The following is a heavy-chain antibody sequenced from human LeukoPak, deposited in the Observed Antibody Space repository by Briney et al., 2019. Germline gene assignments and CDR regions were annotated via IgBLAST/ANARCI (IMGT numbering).Heavy chain of an antibody. V-gene: IGHV3-21*01. CDR2: ISSSSSYM. CDR1: GLTFSSYS. J-gene: IGHJ4*02. Sequence: PGGSLRLSCAASGLTFSSYSMNWVRQAPGKGLEWVSSISSSSSYMYYADSVKGRFTISRDNAKNSLYLQMNSLRAEDTAVYYCARGNSCSGGSCSYYFGYWGQGTLVTVSS. CDR3: ARGNSCSGGSCSYYFGY. D-gene: IGHD2-15*01.